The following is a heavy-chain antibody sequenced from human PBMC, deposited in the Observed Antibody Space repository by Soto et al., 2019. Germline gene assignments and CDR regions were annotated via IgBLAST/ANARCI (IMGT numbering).Heavy chain of an antibody. V-gene: IGHV1-2*04. J-gene: IGHJ5*02. D-gene: IGHD3-10*01. CDR3: TRAPWDGSGTSNWFDP. CDR2: INPNTGGT. Sequence: QVQLVQSGSEVKKPGASVKVSCKASGYTFTGYFIHWVRQAPGQGLEWMGCINPNTGGTNYAQRFQGWDTMTRDTSINTAYMELSRLKSDDTAVYYCTRAPWDGSGTSNWFDPWGQGTLVSVSS. CDR1: GYTFTGYF.